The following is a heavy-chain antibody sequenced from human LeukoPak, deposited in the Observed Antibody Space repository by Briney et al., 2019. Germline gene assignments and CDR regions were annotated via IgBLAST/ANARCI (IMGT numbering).Heavy chain of an antibody. Sequence: PGGSLRLSCAASGFTFCTYWMSWARQAPGKGPEWVAYIKQDGSEKDYVDSVKGRFTISRDNAKNSLYLQMNSLRGEDTAVYYCARHGGAFDIWGQGTLVTVSS. J-gene: IGHJ3*02. V-gene: IGHV3-7*01. D-gene: IGHD3-10*01. CDR1: GFTFCTYW. CDR3: ARHGGAFDI. CDR2: IKQDGSEK.